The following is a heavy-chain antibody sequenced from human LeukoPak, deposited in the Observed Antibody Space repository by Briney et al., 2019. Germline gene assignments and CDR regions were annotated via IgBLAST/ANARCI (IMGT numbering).Heavy chain of an antibody. V-gene: IGHV1-18*01. Sequence: ASVKVSCKASGYTFTSYGISWVRQAPGQGLEWMGWISAYNGNTNYAQKLQGRVTMTTDTSTSTAYMELRSLRSDDTAVYYCARDPPYCGGDRYSRDDAFDIWGQGTMVTVSS. CDR1: GYTFTSYG. J-gene: IGHJ3*02. D-gene: IGHD2-21*02. CDR2: ISAYNGNT. CDR3: ARDPPYCGGDRYSRDDAFDI.